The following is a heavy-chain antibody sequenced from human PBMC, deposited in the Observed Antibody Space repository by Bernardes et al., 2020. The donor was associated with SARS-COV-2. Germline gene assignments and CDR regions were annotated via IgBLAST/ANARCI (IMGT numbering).Heavy chain of an antibody. D-gene: IGHD6-19*01. Sequence: GESLKISCKGSGYSFTSYWIGWVRQMPGKGLEWMGIIYPGDSDTRYSPSFQGQVTISADKSISTAYLQWSSLKASDTAMYYCARADGSGWYGYGMDVWGQGTTVTVSS. CDR3: ARADGSGWYGYGMDV. J-gene: IGHJ6*02. V-gene: IGHV5-51*01. CDR1: GYSFTSYW. CDR2: IYPGDSDT.